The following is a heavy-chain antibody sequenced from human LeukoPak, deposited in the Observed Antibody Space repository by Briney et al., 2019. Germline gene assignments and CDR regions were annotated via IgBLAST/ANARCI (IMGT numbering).Heavy chain of an antibody. CDR1: GFTISDRY. D-gene: IGHD2-15*01. CDR3: ASPGFSGGSYQAFDY. J-gene: IGHJ4*02. Sequence: ASVKVSCKASGFTISDRYMHWVRQAPGQGLEWMGGIHPNSGGTNYAQKFQGRVTMTRDASINTAYMELSSLRSEDTAVYYCASPGFSGGSYQAFDYWGQGTLVTVSS. CDR2: IHPNSGGT. V-gene: IGHV1-2*02.